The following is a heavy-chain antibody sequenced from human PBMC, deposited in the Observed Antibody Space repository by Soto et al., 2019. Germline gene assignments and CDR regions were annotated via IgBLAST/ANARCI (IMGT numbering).Heavy chain of an antibody. Sequence: ASVKVSCKASGYTFTGYYMHWVRQAPGQGLEWMGWINPNSGGTNYAQKFQGRVTMTRDTSIRTAYMELSRLRSDDTAVYYCARDRGITMVRGVMFPYYGMDVWGQGTTVTVSS. D-gene: IGHD3-10*01. CDR2: INPNSGGT. J-gene: IGHJ6*02. CDR3: ARDRGITMVRGVMFPYYGMDV. V-gene: IGHV1-2*02. CDR1: GYTFTGYY.